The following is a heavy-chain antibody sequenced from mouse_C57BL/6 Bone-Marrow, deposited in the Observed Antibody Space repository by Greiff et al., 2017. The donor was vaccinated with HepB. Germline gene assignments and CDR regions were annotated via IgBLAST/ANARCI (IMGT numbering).Heavy chain of an antibody. CDR1: EYEFPSHD. V-gene: IGHV5-2*01. CDR3: ARHGVPDYDHDGAMDY. CDR2: INSDGGST. J-gene: IGHJ4*01. D-gene: IGHD2-4*01. Sequence: EVKLMESGGGLVQPGESLKLSCESNEYEFPSHDMSWVRKTPEKRLELVAAINSDGGSTYYPDTMERRFIISRDNTKKTLYLQMSSLRSEDTALYYCARHGVPDYDHDGAMDYWGQGTSVTVSS.